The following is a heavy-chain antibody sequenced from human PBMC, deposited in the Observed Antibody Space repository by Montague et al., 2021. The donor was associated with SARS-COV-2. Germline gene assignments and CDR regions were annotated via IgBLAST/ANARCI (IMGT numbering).Heavy chain of an antibody. CDR1: GFTFSLYE. CDR3: ARDRRTVGATMDYYYFCGMDV. D-gene: IGHD1-26*01. Sequence: SLRLSCAASGFTFSLYEMNWVRQAPGKGLEWVSFISSSGSAIYSADSVKGRFTISRDNAKNSLYLQMNSLRAEDTAVYYCARDRRTVGATMDYYYFCGMDVWGQGTTVTVSS. V-gene: IGHV3-48*03. J-gene: IGHJ6*02. CDR2: ISSSGSAI.